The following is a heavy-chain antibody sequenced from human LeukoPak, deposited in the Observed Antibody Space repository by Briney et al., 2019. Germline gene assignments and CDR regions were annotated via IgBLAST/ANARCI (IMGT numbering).Heavy chain of an antibody. CDR3: ARGNGYDTYYSDYYYMDV. D-gene: IGHD5-12*01. J-gene: IGHJ6*03. V-gene: IGHV3-7*01. Sequence: PAGSLRLSCAASGFTFSSYWMSWVRQAPGKGLEWVANIKQDGSEKYYVDSVKGRFTISRDNAKNSLYLQMNSLRAEDTAVYYSARGNGYDTYYSDYYYMDVWGKGTTVTVSS. CDR2: IKQDGSEK. CDR1: GFTFSSYW.